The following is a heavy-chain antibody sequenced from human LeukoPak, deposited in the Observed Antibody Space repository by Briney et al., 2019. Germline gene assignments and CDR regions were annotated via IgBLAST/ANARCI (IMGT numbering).Heavy chain of an antibody. D-gene: IGHD3-10*01. J-gene: IGHJ4*02. CDR2: ISYDGSNK. V-gene: IGHV3-30*18. CDR3: AKDPVYYGSGEGGFDY. CDR1: GFTFSTYG. Sequence: GRSLRLSCAASGFTFSTYGMHWVRQAPGKGLEWVAVISYDGSNKYYADSVKGRFTISRDNSKNTLYLQMNSLRAEDTAVYYCAKDPVYYGSGEGGFDYWGQGTLVTVSS.